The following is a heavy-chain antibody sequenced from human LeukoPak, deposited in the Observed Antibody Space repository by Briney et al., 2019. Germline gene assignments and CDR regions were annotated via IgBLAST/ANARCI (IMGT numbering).Heavy chain of an antibody. D-gene: IGHD3-22*01. V-gene: IGHV3-23*01. CDR1: GFTFSTYA. CDR3: AGADYYDSSGYYCYFDY. Sequence: GGSLRLSCAAPGFTFSTYAMSWVRQAPGKGLEWVSAISGGGGSTHYADSVKGRFTISRDNSKNTLFLQMSSLRSEDTAVYYCAGADYYDSSGYYCYFDYWGQGTLVTVSS. CDR2: ISGGGGST. J-gene: IGHJ4*02.